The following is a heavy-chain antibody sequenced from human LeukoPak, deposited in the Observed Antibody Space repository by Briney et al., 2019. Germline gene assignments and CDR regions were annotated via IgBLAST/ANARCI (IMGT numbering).Heavy chain of an antibody. CDR1: GYTFTSYA. V-gene: IGHV1-3*01. D-gene: IGHD6-13*01. J-gene: IGHJ4*02. CDR3: ARDGIAAAGTGDY. CDR2: INAGNGNT. Sequence: ASVKVSCKASGYTFTSYAMHWVRQAPGQRLEWMGWINAGNGNTKYSQKFLGRVTITRDTSASTAYMELSSLRSEDTAVYYCARDGIAAAGTGDYWGQGTLVTVSS.